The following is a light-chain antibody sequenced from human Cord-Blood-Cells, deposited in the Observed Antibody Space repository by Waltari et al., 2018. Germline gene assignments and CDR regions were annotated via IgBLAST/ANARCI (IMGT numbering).Light chain of an antibody. J-gene: IGKJ3*01. CDR1: QSVSSY. CDR2: DAS. Sequence: EIVLTQSPATLSLSPGEIAPLSCRASQSVSSYLAWYQQKPGQAPRLLIYDASNRATGIPARFSGSGSGTDFTLTISSLEPEDFAVYYCQQRSNWPLTFGPGTKVDIK. CDR3: QQRSNWPLT. V-gene: IGKV3-11*01.